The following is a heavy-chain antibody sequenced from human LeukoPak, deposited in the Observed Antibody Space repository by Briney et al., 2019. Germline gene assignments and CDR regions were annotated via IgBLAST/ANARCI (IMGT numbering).Heavy chain of an antibody. D-gene: IGHD2-15*01. CDR2: IYYSGST. J-gene: IGHJ5*02. CDR1: GGSVSSGSYY. Sequence: PSETLSLTCTVAGGSVSSGSYYWRWLRQPPGKGLEWIGYIYYSGSTNYNPSLKSRVTISVDTSKNQFSLTLSSVTAADTAVYYCARFNREDTTRFDPWGQGTLVTVSS. V-gene: IGHV4-61*01. CDR3: ARFNREDTTRFDP.